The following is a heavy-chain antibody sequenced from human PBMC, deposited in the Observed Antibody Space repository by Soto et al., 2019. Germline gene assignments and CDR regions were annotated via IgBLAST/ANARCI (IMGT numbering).Heavy chain of an antibody. CDR2: ISSSSTTI. CDR1: GFTFSSYS. Sequence: EVQLVESGGGLVQPGGSLRLSCAASGFTFSSYSMNWVRQAPGKGLEWVSYISSSSTTIYYADSVKGRFTISRDNAKNSLYLQMNSLRDEDTAVYYCARDHGSGGGCYPVPMYYFDYWGQGTLVTVSS. V-gene: IGHV3-48*02. CDR3: ARDHGSGGGCYPVPMYYFDY. J-gene: IGHJ4*02. D-gene: IGHD2-15*01.